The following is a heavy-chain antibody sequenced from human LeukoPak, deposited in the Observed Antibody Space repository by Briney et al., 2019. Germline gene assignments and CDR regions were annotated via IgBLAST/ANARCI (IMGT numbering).Heavy chain of an antibody. D-gene: IGHD3-9*01. J-gene: IGHJ4*02. CDR3: AKDTYYDILTGYCDY. CDR1: GFTFDDYA. CDR2: ISWNSGSI. Sequence: GGSLRLSCAASGFTFDDYAMHWVRQAPGKGLEWVSGISWNSGSIGYADSVKGRFTISRDNAKNSLYLQMNSLRAEDTALYYCAKDTYYDILTGYCDYWGQGTLVTVSS. V-gene: IGHV3-9*01.